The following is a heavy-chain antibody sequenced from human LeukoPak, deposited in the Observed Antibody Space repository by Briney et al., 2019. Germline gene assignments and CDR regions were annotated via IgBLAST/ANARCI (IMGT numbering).Heavy chain of an antibody. CDR1: GFTFSSYA. J-gene: IGHJ4*02. CDR2: IPYDGSNK. V-gene: IGHV3-30-3*01. Sequence: GGSLRLSCAASGFTFSSYAMHWVRQAPGKGLEWVAVIPYDGSNKYYADSVKGRFTISRDNSKNTLYLQMNSPRAEDTAVYYCARDPDGDYYDSSGLDYWGQGTLVTVSS. D-gene: IGHD3-22*01. CDR3: ARDPDGDYYDSSGLDY.